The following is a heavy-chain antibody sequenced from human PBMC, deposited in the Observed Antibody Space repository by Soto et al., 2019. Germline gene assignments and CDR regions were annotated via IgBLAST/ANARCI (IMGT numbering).Heavy chain of an antibody. V-gene: IGHV3-48*02. J-gene: IGHJ6*02. D-gene: IGHD6-13*01. CDR1: GFTLSSYN. CDR3: ARDHGGSTWFVGIYYYFGVDV. Sequence: GGSLRLSCAASGFTLSSYNMNWVRQAPGKGLEWVSYISGSSDTIYYADSVKGRFTISRDNAKNSLYLQMDSLRDEDTAVYYCARDHGGSTWFVGIYYYFGVDVWGHGTTVTVSS. CDR2: ISGSSDTI.